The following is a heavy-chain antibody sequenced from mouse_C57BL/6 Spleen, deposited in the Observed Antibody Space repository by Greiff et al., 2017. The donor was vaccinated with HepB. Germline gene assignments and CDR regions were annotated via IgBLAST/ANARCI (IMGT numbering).Heavy chain of an antibody. J-gene: IGHJ2*01. D-gene: IGHD2-3*01. CDR1: GYSITSGYY. CDR3: ARRGYSFDY. Sequence: EVQRVESGPGLVKPSQSLSLTCSVTGYSITSGYYWNWIRQFPGNKLEWMGYISYDGSNNYNPSLKNRISITRDTSKNQFFLKLNSVTTEDTATYYCARRGYSFDYWGQGTTLTVSS. CDR2: ISYDGSN. V-gene: IGHV3-6*01.